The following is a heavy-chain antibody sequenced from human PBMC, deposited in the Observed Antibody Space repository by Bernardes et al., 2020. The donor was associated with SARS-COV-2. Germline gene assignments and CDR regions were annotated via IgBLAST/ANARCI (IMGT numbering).Heavy chain of an antibody. V-gene: IGHV1-18*04. CDR2: ISAYSGNT. D-gene: IGHD3-10*01. J-gene: IGHJ5*02. CDR1: GYTFTSYG. Sequence: ASVKVSCKASGYTFTSYGISWVRQAPGQGLEWMGWISAYSGNTNYAQKLQGRVTMTTDTSTSTAYMELRSLRSGDTAVYYCARGVRSGRITMIRGVTRWFDPWGQGTLVTVSS. CDR3: ARGVRSGRITMIRGVTRWFDP.